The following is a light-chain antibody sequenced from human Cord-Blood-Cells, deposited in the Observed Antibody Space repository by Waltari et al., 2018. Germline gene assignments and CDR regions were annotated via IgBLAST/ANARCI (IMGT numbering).Light chain of an antibody. Sequence: QSALTQPPSVSGSPGQSVTISCTGTSSDVGSYNRVSWYQQPPGTAPKLRIYEVSNRPSGVPDRFSGSKSGNTASLTISRLQAEDEADYYCSSYTSSSTYVFGTGTKVTVL. V-gene: IGLV2-18*02. CDR2: EVS. J-gene: IGLJ1*01. CDR1: SSDVGSYNR. CDR3: SSYTSSSTYV.